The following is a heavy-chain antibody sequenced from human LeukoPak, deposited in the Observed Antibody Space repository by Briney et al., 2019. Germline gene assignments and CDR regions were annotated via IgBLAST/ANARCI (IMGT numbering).Heavy chain of an antibody. V-gene: IGHV3-23*01. J-gene: IGHJ2*01. Sequence: GGSLRLSCAASGFTFSSYAMSWVRQAPGKGLEWVSAISGSGGSTYYADSVKGRFTISRDNSKNTLYLQMNSLRAEDTAVYYCATSKKYGGYQVWYFDLWGRGTLVTVSS. CDR2: ISGSGGST. D-gene: IGHD5-12*01. CDR3: ATSKKYGGYQVWYFDL. CDR1: GFTFSSYA.